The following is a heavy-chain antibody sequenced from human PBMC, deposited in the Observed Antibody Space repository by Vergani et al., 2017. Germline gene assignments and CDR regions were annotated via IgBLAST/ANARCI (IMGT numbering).Heavy chain of an antibody. J-gene: IGHJ4*02. D-gene: IGHD3-16*01. CDR2: IQFDGSNQ. CDR1: GFTLSNYD. V-gene: IGHV3-30*02. Sequence: QVQLVESGGGVVQRGGSLRLSCATAGFTLSNYDMQWIRQGPGKGLEFVAFIQFDGSNQYYADSVKGRFTLSRDFSKNTLYLQINSLRTDDTATYYCAKHFMGLGIDYWGQGTQVIVSS. CDR3: AKHFMGLGIDY.